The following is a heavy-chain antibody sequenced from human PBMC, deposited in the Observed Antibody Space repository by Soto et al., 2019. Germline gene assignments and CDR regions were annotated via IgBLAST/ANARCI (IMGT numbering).Heavy chain of an antibody. D-gene: IGHD3-3*01. CDR3: ARRKVWSGYYHNGYYYGMDV. Sequence: SETLSLTCAVYGGSFSGYYWSWIRQPPGKGLEWIGEINHSGSTNYNPSLKSRVTISVDTSKNQFSLKLSSVTAADTAVYYCARRKVWSGYYHNGYYYGMDVWGQGTTVTVSS. J-gene: IGHJ6*02. V-gene: IGHV4-34*01. CDR2: INHSGST. CDR1: GGSFSGYY.